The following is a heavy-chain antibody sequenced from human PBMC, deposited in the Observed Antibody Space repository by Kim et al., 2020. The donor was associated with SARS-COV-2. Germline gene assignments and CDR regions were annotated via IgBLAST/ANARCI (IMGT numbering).Heavy chain of an antibody. J-gene: IGHJ4*02. D-gene: IGHD2-2*01. CDR2: ISYDGSNK. CDR3: AKDSCSSTSCYSGPAFDY. CDR1: GFTFSSYG. Sequence: GGSLRLSCAASGFTFSSYGMHWVRQAPGKGLEWVAVISYDGSNKYYADSVKGRFTISRDNSKNTLYLQMNSLRAEDTAVYYCAKDSCSSTSCYSGPAFDYWGQGTLVTVSS. V-gene: IGHV3-30*18.